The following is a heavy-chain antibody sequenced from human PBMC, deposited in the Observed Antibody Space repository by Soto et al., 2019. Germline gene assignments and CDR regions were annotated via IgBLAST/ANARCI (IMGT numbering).Heavy chain of an antibody. V-gene: IGHV4-59*01. Sequence: SETLSLTCTVSGGSISSYYWSWIRQPPGKGLEWIGYIYYSGSTNYNPSLKSRVTISVDTSKNQFSLKLSSVTAADTAVYYCARGSGSYLYYWGQGTLVTVSS. CDR3: ARGSGSYLYY. CDR2: IYYSGST. J-gene: IGHJ4*02. CDR1: GGSISSYY. D-gene: IGHD1-26*01.